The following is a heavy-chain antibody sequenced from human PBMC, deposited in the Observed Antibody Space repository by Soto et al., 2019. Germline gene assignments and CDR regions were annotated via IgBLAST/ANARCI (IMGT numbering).Heavy chain of an antibody. CDR3: ASSMVRDSDNYYYGMDV. D-gene: IGHD3-10*01. Sequence: RASVKVSCKASGYTFTSYGISWVRQAPGQGLEWMGWISAYNGNTNYAQKLQGRVTMTTDTSTSTAYMELRSLRSDDTAVYYCASSMVRDSDNYYYGMDVWGQGTTVTVSS. CDR2: ISAYNGNT. CDR1: GYTFTSYG. V-gene: IGHV1-18*04. J-gene: IGHJ6*02.